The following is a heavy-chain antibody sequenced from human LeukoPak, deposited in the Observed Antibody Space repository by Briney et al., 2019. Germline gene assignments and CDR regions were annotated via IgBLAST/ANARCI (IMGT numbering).Heavy chain of an antibody. CDR2: TYYRSKWYN. CDR3: ARAVAGTEGWFNS. D-gene: IGHD1-1*01. J-gene: IGHJ5*01. Sequence: SQTLSLTCAISGDSVSSDSAAWNWIRQSPSKGLEWLGRTYYRSKWYNDYSAFVKSRIIINPDTSKNQFSLQLNSVTPEDTAVYYCARAVAGTEGWFNSWGQGTLVTVSS. CDR1: GDSVSSDSAA. V-gene: IGHV6-1*01.